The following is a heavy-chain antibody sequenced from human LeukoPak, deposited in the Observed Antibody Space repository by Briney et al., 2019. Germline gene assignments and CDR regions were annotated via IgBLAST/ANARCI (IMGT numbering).Heavy chain of an antibody. V-gene: IGHV1-69*05. CDR2: IIPIFGTA. CDR1: GGTFSSYA. D-gene: IGHD4-17*01. Sequence: GASVKVSCKASGGTFSSYAISWVRQAPGQGLDWMGGIIPIFGTANYAQKFQGRVTITTDESTSTAYMELSSLRSEDTAVYYCARGGYGDYVFDYWGQGTLVTVSS. J-gene: IGHJ4*02. CDR3: ARGGYGDYVFDY.